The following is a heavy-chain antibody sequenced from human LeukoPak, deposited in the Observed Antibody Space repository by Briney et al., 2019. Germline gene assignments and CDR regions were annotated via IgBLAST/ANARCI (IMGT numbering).Heavy chain of an antibody. CDR3: ARERDTAMVLTFDY. D-gene: IGHD5-18*01. CDR2: IIPIYGTA. J-gene: IGHJ4*02. CDR1: GGTFSIYV. V-gene: IGHV1-69*01. Sequence: GASVKVSCKASGGTFSIYVISWVRQAPGQGLEWMGGIIPIYGTANYAQKFQGRVTITADESTSTVYMDLSSLTSEDTAVYYCARERDTAMVLTFDYWGQGTLVTVSS.